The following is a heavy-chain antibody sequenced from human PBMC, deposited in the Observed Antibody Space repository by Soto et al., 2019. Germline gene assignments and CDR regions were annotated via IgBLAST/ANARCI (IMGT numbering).Heavy chain of an antibody. CDR2: ISSGSSDT. CDR3: ARVAY. CDR1: GVTFSRVS. J-gene: IGHJ4*02. Sequence: PGGSLRLSCEAAGVTFSRVSMNWVRQVPGKGLECVAAISSGSSDTWYADSVKGRFIISRDTAQNSLFLHMNTLRRDDTAMYYCARVAYWGPGTQANVS. V-gene: IGHV3-21*01.